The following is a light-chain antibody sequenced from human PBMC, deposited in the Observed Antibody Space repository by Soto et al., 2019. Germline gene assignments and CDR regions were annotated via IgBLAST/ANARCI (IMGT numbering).Light chain of an antibody. J-gene: IGKJ3*01. CDR2: AAS. Sequence: DIQMTQSPSSLSASVGDRVIITCRASQGIRNALGWYQQKPGKAPKRLIYAASSLQSGVPSRFSGSGSGTEFTLTISSLQPEDFATYYCLQQSTSPFTFGPGTKVDIK. CDR3: LQQSTSPFT. CDR1: QGIRNA. V-gene: IGKV1-17*01.